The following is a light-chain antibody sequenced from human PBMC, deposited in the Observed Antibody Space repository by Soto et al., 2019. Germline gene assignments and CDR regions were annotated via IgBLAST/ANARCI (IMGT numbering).Light chain of an antibody. CDR1: SSDVGGYNY. J-gene: IGLJ1*01. Sequence: QSVLTQPASVSGSPGQSITISCTGTSSDVGGYNYVSWYQQHPDKAPKLMIYEVSNRPSGVSNRFSGSKSGNTASLTISGLQAEDEADYYCSSYRSTSNYVFGSGTQLTVL. CDR3: SSYRSTSNYV. V-gene: IGLV2-14*01. CDR2: EVS.